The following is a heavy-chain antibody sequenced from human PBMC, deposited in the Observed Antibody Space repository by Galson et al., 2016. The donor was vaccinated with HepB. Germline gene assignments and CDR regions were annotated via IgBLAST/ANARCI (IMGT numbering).Heavy chain of an antibody. CDR1: GDSVSSNSAA. CDR3: ARDLGGAYGTGRSFDY. CDR2: TYYRSRRYN. V-gene: IGHV6-1*01. J-gene: IGHJ4*02. Sequence: CAISGDSVSSNSAAWNWIRQSPSRGLEWLGRTYYRSRRYNDYAVSVKSRITINPDTSKNQFSLQLNSVTPEDTAVYYCARDLGGAYGTGRSFDYWGQGTLVTVSS. D-gene: IGHD1-1*01.